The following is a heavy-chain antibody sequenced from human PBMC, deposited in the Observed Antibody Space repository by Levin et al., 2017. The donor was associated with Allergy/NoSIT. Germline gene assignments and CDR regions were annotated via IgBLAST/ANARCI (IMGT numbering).Heavy chain of an antibody. J-gene: IGHJ4*02. CDR2: IDPSDSYT. Sequence: GESLKISCKGSGYSFTSYWISWVRQMPGKGLEWMGRIDPSDSYTNYSPSFQGHVTISADKSISTAYLQWSSLKASDTAMYYCARQRWIAPFIDYWGQGTLVTVSS. V-gene: IGHV5-10-1*01. CDR1: GYSFTSYW. D-gene: IGHD4-23*01. CDR3: ARQRWIAPFIDY.